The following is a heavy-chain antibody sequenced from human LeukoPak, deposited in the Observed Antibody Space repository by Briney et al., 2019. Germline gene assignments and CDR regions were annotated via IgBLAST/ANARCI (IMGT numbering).Heavy chain of an antibody. CDR3: ATSSRGYSYGPYYMDV. CDR2: IYHSGST. J-gene: IGHJ6*03. D-gene: IGHD5-18*01. CDR1: GYSISSGYY. Sequence: PSETLSLTCTVSGYSISSGYYWGWIRQPPGKGLEWIGSIYHSGSTYYNPSLKSRVTISVDTSKNQFSLKLSSVTAADTAVYYCATSSRGYSYGPYYMDVWGKGTTVTISS. V-gene: IGHV4-38-2*02.